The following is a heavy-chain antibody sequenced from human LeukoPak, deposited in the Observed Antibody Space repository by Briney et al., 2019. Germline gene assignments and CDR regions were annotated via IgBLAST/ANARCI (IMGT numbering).Heavy chain of an antibody. J-gene: IGHJ5*02. V-gene: IGHV5-51*01. Sequence: GESLKIYCKGSGSRFTNYWIGWVRQMPGKGLEWMGIIYPGDSDTRYSPSFQGQVTISADKSISTAYLQWSSLKASDTAMYYCARYAPAGGFDPWGQGTLVTVSS. CDR3: ARYAPAGGFDP. CDR2: IYPGDSDT. CDR1: GSRFTNYW. D-gene: IGHD1-26*01.